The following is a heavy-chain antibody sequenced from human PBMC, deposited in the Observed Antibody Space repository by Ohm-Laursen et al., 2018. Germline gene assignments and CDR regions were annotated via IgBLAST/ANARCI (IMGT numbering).Heavy chain of an antibody. CDR3: ASLWPSKSLDY. Sequence: SDTLSLTCTVSGGSISSDSYYWAWIRQPPGKGLEWIGSIYYSGDTYYSSSLKSRVTISRDTSKNQFSLKLSSVTAADTAVYYCASLWPSKSLDYWGQGTLVTVSS. CDR1: GGSISSDSYY. CDR2: IYYSGDT. J-gene: IGHJ4*02. V-gene: IGHV4-39*01. D-gene: IGHD2-21*01.